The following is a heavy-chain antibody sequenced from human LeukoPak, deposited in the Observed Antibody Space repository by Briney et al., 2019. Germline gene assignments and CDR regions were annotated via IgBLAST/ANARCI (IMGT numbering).Heavy chain of an antibody. V-gene: IGHV3-23*01. Sequence: GGSLRLSCAVSGITLSNYGMSWARQAPGKGLEWVAGISDSGGRTNYADSVKGRFTISRDNPKNTLYLQMNSLRAEDTAVYFCAKRGVVTRVILVGFHKEAYYFDSWGQGALVTVSS. CDR3: AKRGVVTRVILVGFHKEAYYFDS. D-gene: IGHD3-22*01. CDR1: GITLSNYG. J-gene: IGHJ4*02. CDR2: ISDSGGRT.